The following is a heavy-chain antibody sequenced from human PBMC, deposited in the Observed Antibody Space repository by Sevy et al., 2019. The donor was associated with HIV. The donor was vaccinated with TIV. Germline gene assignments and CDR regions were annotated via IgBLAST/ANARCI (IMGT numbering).Heavy chain of an antibody. V-gene: IGHV3-48*02. Sequence: GGSLRLSCAASGFTFSSYSMNWVRQAPGKGLEWVSYISSSSSTIYYADSVKGRFTISRDNAKNSLYLQMNRLRDEDTAVYYCARVSNVDSSSYYYGMDVWGQGTTVTVSS. CDR3: ARVSNVDSSSYYYGMDV. CDR1: GFTFSSYS. CDR2: ISSSSSTI. J-gene: IGHJ6*02. D-gene: IGHD3-22*01.